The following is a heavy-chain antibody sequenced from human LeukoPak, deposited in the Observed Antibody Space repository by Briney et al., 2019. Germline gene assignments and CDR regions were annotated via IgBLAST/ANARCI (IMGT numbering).Heavy chain of an antibody. D-gene: IGHD5-18*01. V-gene: IGHV4-4*02. Sequence: PSGTLSLTCGVSGGSISGTNWWSWVRQPPGQGLEWIGEISLAGQTNYNPSLNGRVTMSLDKSSNQLSLHLTSVTAADTAVYFCARAYRAHQTFHSYHYFDYWGQGTLVTVSS. J-gene: IGHJ4*02. CDR1: GGSISGTNW. CDR3: ARAYRAHQTFHSYHYFDY. CDR2: ISLAGQT.